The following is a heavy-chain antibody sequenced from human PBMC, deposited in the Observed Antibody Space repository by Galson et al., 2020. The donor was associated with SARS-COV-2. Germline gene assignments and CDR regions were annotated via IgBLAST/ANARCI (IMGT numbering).Heavy chain of an antibody. D-gene: IGHD2-2*01. CDR3: ARPFSSMVKGEEEGLDI. CDR1: GFTFSHYY. Sequence: LSLTCAASGFTFSHYYMSWIRQAPGKGLEWISYIDYAGSTIYYADSVKGRFTISRDNAKNSVYLQLNSLRAEDTAMYYCARPFSSMVKGEEEGLDIWGKGTMVTVSS. V-gene: IGHV3-11*04. J-gene: IGHJ3*02. CDR2: IDYAGSTI.